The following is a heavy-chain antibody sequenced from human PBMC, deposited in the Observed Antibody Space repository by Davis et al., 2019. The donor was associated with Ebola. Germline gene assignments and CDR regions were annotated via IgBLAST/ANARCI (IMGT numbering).Heavy chain of an antibody. CDR3: ERGRYINSPAL. V-gene: IGHV1-69*10. CDR2: IIPILGAT. Sequence: SVKVSCKTSGYTFSTYGLTWVRQAPGQGLEWMGGIIPILGATNYAQSFQGRVTITADKSTSTVYMELSSLRFDDTAVYYCERGRYINSPALWGQGTLVTVSS. D-gene: IGHD3-9*01. J-gene: IGHJ4*02. CDR1: GYTFSTYG.